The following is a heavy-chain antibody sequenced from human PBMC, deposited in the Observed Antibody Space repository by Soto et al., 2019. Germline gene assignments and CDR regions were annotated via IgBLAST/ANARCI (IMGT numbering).Heavy chain of an antibody. CDR2: TIDSGGRS. D-gene: IGHD6-19*01. CDR3: AKDKMEQWLVGGYYDY. J-gene: IGHJ4*02. V-gene: IGHV3-23*01. Sequence: EVQLLESGGGLVQPGGSLRLSCAASGFTFSSHAMSWVRQAPGKGLEWVSSTIDSGGRSYHADSVRGRFTISRDNSKNTLYLQMNSLLADDTAIYYCAKDKMEQWLVGGYYDYWGQGALVTVSS. CDR1: GFTFSSHA.